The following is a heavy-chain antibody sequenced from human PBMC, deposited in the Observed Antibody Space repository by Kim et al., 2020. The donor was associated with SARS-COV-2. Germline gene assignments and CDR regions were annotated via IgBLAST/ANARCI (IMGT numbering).Heavy chain of an antibody. J-gene: IGHJ6*02. CDR2: INAGNGNT. D-gene: IGHD4-4*01. V-gene: IGHV1-3*01. Sequence: ASVKVSCKASGYTFTSYSMHWVRQAPGQRLEWMGWINAGNGNTKYSQKFQGRVTFTRDTSATTVYMEVTSLTSEDTAVYYCARAFYSSNYHEKRDTFSGYYCMDVWGQGTAVTVSS. CDR3: ARAFYSSNYHEKRDTFSGYYCMDV. CDR1: GYTFTSYS.